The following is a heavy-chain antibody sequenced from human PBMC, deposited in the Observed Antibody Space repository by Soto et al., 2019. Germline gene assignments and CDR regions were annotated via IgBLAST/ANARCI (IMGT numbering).Heavy chain of an antibody. V-gene: IGHV5-51*03. CDR1: GYSFSSYW. Sequence: DVQLVQSGAEVKKPGESLKISCKGSGYSFSSYWIAWLRQMPGRGLECMGIIYPGDSHTRYNPSFQGQVDISVDMSISTAYLQWGSLKASDTAMYFCARGGRSRRHYYGMDVWGQGTTVIVS. CDR2: IYPGDSHT. CDR3: ARGGRSRRHYYGMDV. J-gene: IGHJ6*02. D-gene: IGHD3-16*01.